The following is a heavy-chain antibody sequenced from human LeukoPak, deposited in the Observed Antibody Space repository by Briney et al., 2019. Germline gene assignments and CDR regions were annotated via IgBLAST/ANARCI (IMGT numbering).Heavy chain of an antibody. V-gene: IGHV4-59*12. Sequence: SETLSLTCTVSGGSISSYYWSWIRQPPGKGLEWIGYIYYSGSTNYNPSLKSRVTISVDTSKNQFSLKLSSVTAADTAVYYCAREVLYSSSTAYFQHWGQGTLVTVSS. CDR1: GGSISSYY. D-gene: IGHD6-13*01. CDR3: AREVLYSSSTAYFQH. J-gene: IGHJ1*01. CDR2: IYYSGST.